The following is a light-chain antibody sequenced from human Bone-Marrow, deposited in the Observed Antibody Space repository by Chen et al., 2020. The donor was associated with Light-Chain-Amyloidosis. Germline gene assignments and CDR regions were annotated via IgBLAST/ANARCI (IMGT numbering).Light chain of an antibody. V-gene: IGKV4-1*01. CDR2: WAY. CDR3: QQFYTTPWT. J-gene: IGKJ1*01. CDR1: ENLLNSFNKKSD. Sequence: DIVMTQSPDSVALSLGERATINCKSSENLLNSFNKKSDLVWYQQQSGQPPKLLIYWAYVREVGVPDRFSGSGSGTDFTLSISSLQAEDVAVYYCQQFYTTPWTFGQGTKVEIK.